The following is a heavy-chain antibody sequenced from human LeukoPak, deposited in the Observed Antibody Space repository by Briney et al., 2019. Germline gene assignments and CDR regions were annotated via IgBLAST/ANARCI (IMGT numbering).Heavy chain of an antibody. CDR3: ARYVVTRGYSFDY. CDR1: GGSISSSSYY. Sequence: PSETLSLTCTVSGGSISSSSYYWGWVRQPPGKGPEWLGTIYYSGTTYYNPSLKSRVTVSVDTSKNQFSLRLSSVTAADTAVYFCARYVVTRGYSFDYWGQGTLVTVSS. V-gene: IGHV4-39*01. J-gene: IGHJ4*02. D-gene: IGHD4-23*01. CDR2: IYYSGTT.